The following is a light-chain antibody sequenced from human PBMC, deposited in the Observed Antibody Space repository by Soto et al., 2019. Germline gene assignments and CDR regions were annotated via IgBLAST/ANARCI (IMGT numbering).Light chain of an antibody. CDR2: DVS. J-gene: IGLJ1*01. CDR3: SSYTSSSTWV. CDR1: SSVVGGYNY. V-gene: IGLV2-14*01. Sequence: QSVLTQPASVSGSPGQSITISCTGTSSVVGGYNYVSWYQQHPGKAPKLMIYDVSNRPSGVSNRFSGSKSGNTASLTISGLKAEDEADYYCSSYTSSSTWVFGTGTKVTVL.